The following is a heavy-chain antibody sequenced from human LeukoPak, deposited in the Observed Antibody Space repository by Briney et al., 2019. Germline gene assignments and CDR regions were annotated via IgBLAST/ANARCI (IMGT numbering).Heavy chain of an antibody. D-gene: IGHD5-12*01. Sequence: ASVKVSCKASGYTFPSYGITWVRQAPGQGLEWMGWISTYNGNTNYAQKLQGRVTMTTDTSTNTAYMELKSLRSDDTAVYYCARAGGFYGMDVWGRGTTVTVSS. V-gene: IGHV1-18*01. CDR1: GYTFPSYG. CDR3: ARAGGFYGMDV. J-gene: IGHJ6*02. CDR2: ISTYNGNT.